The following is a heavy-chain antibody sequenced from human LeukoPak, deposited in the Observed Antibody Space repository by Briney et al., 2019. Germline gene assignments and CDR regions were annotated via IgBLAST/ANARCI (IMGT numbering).Heavy chain of an antibody. Sequence: GGSLRLSCAASGFTFSSYWMSWVRQAPGKGLEWVANIKQDGSEKYYVDSVKGRFTISRDNSKNTLYLQMNSLRAEDTAVYYCAKPARTDAFDIWGQGTMITVSS. CDR3: AKPARTDAFDI. CDR2: IKQDGSEK. D-gene: IGHD1-14*01. V-gene: IGHV3-7*03. CDR1: GFTFSSYW. J-gene: IGHJ3*02.